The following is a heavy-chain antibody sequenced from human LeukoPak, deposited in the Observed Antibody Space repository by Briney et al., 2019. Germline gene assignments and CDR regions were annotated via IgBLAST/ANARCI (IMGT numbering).Heavy chain of an antibody. Sequence: GASVKVSCKASGYTFTSYYMHWVRQAPGQGLEWMGWISVFNSNTNYEQKFLDRVTLTTDTSTDTAYMEMRDLRSDDTAVYYCARGGRMVRGQITNFNFYMDVWGKGTTVTVSS. CDR3: ARGGRMVRGQITNFNFYMDV. J-gene: IGHJ6*03. CDR1: GYTFTSYY. V-gene: IGHV1-18*04. D-gene: IGHD3-10*01. CDR2: ISVFNSNT.